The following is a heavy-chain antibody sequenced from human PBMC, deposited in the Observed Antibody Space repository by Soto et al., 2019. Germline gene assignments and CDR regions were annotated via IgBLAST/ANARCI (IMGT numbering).Heavy chain of an antibody. CDR1: GGSISSYY. J-gene: IGHJ4*02. CDR3: ASLSLYSGYDWTPLDY. V-gene: IGHV4-59*08. D-gene: IGHD5-12*01. CDR2: IYYSGST. Sequence: SETLSLTCTVSGGSISSYYWSWIRQPPGKGLEWIGYIYYSGSTNYNPSLKSRVTISVDTSKNQFSLKLSSVTAADTAVYYCASLSLYSGYDWTPLDYWGQGTLVTVSS.